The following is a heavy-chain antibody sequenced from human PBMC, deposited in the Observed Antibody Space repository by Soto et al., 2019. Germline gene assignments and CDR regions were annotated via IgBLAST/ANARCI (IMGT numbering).Heavy chain of an antibody. Sequence: SETLSLTCAVYGGSFSGYYWSWIRQPPGKGLEWIGEINHSGSTNYNPSLKSRATISVDTSKNQFSLKLSSVTAADTAVYYCAGSPVATIYGGYFDYWGQGTLVTVSS. J-gene: IGHJ4*02. CDR3: AGSPVATIYGGYFDY. CDR1: GGSFSGYY. CDR2: INHSGST. V-gene: IGHV4-34*01. D-gene: IGHD5-12*01.